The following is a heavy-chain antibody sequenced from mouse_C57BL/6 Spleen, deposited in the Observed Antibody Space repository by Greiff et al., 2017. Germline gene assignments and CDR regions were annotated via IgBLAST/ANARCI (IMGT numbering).Heavy chain of an antibody. CDR3: ARAYCSSTAWFAY. CDR1: GFNIKNTY. CDR2: IDPANGNI. D-gene: IGHD1-1*01. Sequence: EVQLQESVAEFVRPGASVKLSCTASGFNIKNTYMHWVQQRPEQGLEWIGRIDPANGNIKYAAKFQGQATIPADTPSNTAYLQLSSLTSEDTAIYYCARAYCSSTAWFAYWGQGTLVTVSA. V-gene: IGHV14-3*01. J-gene: IGHJ3*01.